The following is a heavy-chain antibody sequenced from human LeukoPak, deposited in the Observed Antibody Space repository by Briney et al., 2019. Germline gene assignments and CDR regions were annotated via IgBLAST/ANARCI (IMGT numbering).Heavy chain of an antibody. V-gene: IGHV3-74*01. Sequence: GGSLRLSCAASGFTFSSYWMSWVRQAPGKGLVWVSRINSDGSSITYADSVKGRFTISRDNSKNTLNLQMNSLRAEDTAVYYCARPIPADAGAFDIWGQGTMVTVSS. CDR3: ARPIPADAGAFDI. CDR2: INSDGSSI. D-gene: IGHD6-13*01. CDR1: GFTFSSYW. J-gene: IGHJ3*02.